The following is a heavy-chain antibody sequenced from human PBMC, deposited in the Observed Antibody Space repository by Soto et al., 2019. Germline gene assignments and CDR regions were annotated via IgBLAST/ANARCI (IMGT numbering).Heavy chain of an antibody. CDR1: GGSGGSFSGYY. CDR2: INHSGST. CDR3: ARHNYDSSGYYPYYYGMDV. D-gene: IGHD3-22*01. J-gene: IGHJ6*02. V-gene: IGHV4-34*01. Sequence: PSETLSLTCAVYGGSGGSFSGYYWSWIRQPPGKGLEWIGEINHSGSTNYKPSLKSRVTISVDTSKNQFSLKLSSVTAADTAVYYCARHNYDSSGYYPYYYGMDVWGQGTTVTVSS.